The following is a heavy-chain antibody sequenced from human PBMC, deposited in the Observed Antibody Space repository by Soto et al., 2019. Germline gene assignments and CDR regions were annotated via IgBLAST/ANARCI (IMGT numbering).Heavy chain of an antibody. CDR3: AKSRNIDY. CDR2: ISYDGSNK. CDR1: GFTFSSYG. Sequence: QVQLVESGGGVVQPGRSLRLSCAASGFTFSSYGMHWVRQAPGKGLEWVAVISYDGSNKYYADSVKGRFTISRDNSKNTLYLQMNSLRAEDPAVYYCAKSRNIDYWGQGTLVTVSS. J-gene: IGHJ4*02. V-gene: IGHV3-30*18.